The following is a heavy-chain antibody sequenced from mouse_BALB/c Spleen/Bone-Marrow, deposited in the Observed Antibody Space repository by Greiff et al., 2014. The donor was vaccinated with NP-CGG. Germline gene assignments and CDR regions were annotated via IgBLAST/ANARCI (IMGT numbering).Heavy chain of an antibody. J-gene: IGHJ3*01. CDR1: GFDFSRYW. V-gene: IGHV4-1*02. Sequence: DVQLQESGGGLVQPGGSLKLSCAASGFDFSRYWMSWVRQAPGKGLEWIGEINPDSSTINYTPSLKDKFVISRDNAKNTLYLQMSKVRSEDTALYYCARCGYYGWFAYWGQGTLVTVSA. CDR2: INPDSSTI. CDR3: ARCGYYGWFAY. D-gene: IGHD2-3*01.